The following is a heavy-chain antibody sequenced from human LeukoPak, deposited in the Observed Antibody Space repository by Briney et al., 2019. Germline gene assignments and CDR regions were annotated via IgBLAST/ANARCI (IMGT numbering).Heavy chain of an antibody. CDR1: GFTFSSYA. CDR3: AKSGHSITIFGVVIYGYYFDY. J-gene: IGHJ4*02. D-gene: IGHD3-3*01. CDR2: ISGSGGST. V-gene: IGHV3-23*01. Sequence: GGSLRLSCAASGFTFSSYAMSCVRQAPGKGLEWVSAISGSGGSTYYADSVKGRFTISRDNSKNTLYLQMNSLRAEDTAVYYCAKSGHSITIFGVVIYGYYFDYWGQGTLVTVSS.